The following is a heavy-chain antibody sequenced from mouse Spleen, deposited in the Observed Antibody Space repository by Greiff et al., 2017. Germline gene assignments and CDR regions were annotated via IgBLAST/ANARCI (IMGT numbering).Heavy chain of an antibody. D-gene: IGHD2-3*01. J-gene: IGHJ3*01. CDR3: ARHDNAWFAY. CDR2: ISSGGGNT. CDR1: GFTFSSYA. Sequence: EVKVVESGGGLVKLGGSLKLSCAASGFTFSSYAMSWVRQTPEKRLEWVATISSGGGNTYYPDSVKGRFTISRDNAKNTLYLQMSSLKSEDTAMYYCARHDNAWFAYWGQGTLVTVSA. V-gene: IGHV5-9*04.